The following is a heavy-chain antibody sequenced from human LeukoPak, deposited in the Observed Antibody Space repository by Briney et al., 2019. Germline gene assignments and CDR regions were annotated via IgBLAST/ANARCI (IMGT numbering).Heavy chain of an antibody. J-gene: IGHJ4*01. Sequence: GGPLRLSCAASGFTFSSYEMNWVRQAPGKGLEWISYISSNGSTVSHADSVKGRFTISRDNAKNSMYLQMNSLRVEDSALYYCARETPALDYWGQGTLVTVSS. D-gene: IGHD4-23*01. CDR1: GFTFSSYE. CDR3: ARETPALDY. V-gene: IGHV3-48*03. CDR2: ISSNGSTV.